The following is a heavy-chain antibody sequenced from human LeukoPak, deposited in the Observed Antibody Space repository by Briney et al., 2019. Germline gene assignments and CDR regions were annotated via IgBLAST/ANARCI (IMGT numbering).Heavy chain of an antibody. Sequence: GASVKVSCKASGYTFTSYGISWVRQAPGQVLEWMGWISAYNGNTNYAQKLQGRVTMTTDTSTSTAYMELRSLRSDDTAVYYCARGYYDFWSGYYTRFDYWGQGTLVTVSS. CDR2: ISAYNGNT. CDR1: GYTFTSYG. D-gene: IGHD3-3*01. V-gene: IGHV1-18*01. CDR3: ARGYYDFWSGYYTRFDY. J-gene: IGHJ4*02.